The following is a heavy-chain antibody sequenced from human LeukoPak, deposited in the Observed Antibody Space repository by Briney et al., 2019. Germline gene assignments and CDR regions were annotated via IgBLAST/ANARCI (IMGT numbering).Heavy chain of an antibody. D-gene: IGHD6-13*01. CDR3: ARAGPYSSSWSPFDY. V-gene: IGHV4-59*01. CDR2: IYYSGST. Sequence: SETLSLTCTVSGGSISSYYWSWIRQPPGKGLEWIGYIYYSGSTNYNPSLKSRVNISVDTSQTQFSLKLSSVTAADTAVYYCARAGPYSSSWSPFDYWGQGTLVTVSS. J-gene: IGHJ4*02. CDR1: GGSISSYY.